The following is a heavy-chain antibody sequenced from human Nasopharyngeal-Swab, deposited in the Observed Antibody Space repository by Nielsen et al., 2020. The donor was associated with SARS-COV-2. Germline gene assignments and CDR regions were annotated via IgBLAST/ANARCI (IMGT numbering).Heavy chain of an antibody. V-gene: IGHV1-8*01. J-gene: IGHJ4*02. Sequence: WVRQAPGQGLEWMGCMNPGSSFKDYAQNFQGRVTMTWNTSISTAYMEISSLRSEDTAVYYCARWEKGDYWGQGTLVTVSS. CDR2: MNPGSSFK. D-gene: IGHD1-26*01. CDR3: ARWEKGDY.